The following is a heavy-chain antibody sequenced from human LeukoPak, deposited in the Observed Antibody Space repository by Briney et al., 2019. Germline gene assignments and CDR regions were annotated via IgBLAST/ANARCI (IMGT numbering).Heavy chain of an antibody. Sequence: SETLSLTCAVYGGSFSGYYWSWIRQPPGKGLEWIGEINHSGSTNYNPSLKSRVTISVDTSKNQFSLKLSAVTAADTAVYYCARESGSYRYYYYYMDVWSKGTTVTVSS. V-gene: IGHV4-34*01. CDR2: INHSGST. CDR3: ARESGSYRYYYYYMDV. D-gene: IGHD1-26*01. CDR1: GGSFSGYY. J-gene: IGHJ6*03.